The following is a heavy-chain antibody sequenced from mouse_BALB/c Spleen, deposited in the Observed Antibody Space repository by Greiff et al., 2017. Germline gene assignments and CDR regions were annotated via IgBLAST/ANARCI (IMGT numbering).Heavy chain of an antibody. Sequence: VQLQQSGPGLVKPSQTVSLTCTVTGISITTGNYRWSWIRQFPGNKLEWIGYIYYSGTITYNPSLTSRTTITRDTSKNQFFLEMNSLTAEDTATYYCAREYYYGSSGFAYWGQGTLVTVSA. CDR2: IYYSGTI. V-gene: IGHV3-5*02. D-gene: IGHD1-1*01. CDR3: AREYYYGSSGFAY. J-gene: IGHJ3*01. CDR1: GISITTGNYR.